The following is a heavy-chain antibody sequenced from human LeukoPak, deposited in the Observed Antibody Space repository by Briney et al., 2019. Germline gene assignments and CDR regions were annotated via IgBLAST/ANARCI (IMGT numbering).Heavy chain of an antibody. CDR3: ARDLLGGSYRAFDI. CDR2: IKQDGSEK. V-gene: IGHV3-7*01. CDR1: GFTFSSYG. Sequence: GGTLRLPCAASGFTFSSYGMSWVRQAPGKGLEWVANIKQDGSEKYYVDSVKGRFTISRDNAKNSLYLQMNSLRAEDTAVYYCARDLLGGSYRAFDIWGQGTMVTVSS. D-gene: IGHD1-26*01. J-gene: IGHJ3*02.